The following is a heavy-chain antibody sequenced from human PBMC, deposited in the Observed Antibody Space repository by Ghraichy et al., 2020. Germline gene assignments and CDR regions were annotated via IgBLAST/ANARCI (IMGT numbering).Heavy chain of an antibody. J-gene: IGHJ4*02. CDR3: AKGLEMNDY. Sequence: GGSLRLSCAGSGFPFSSYAMSWVRLAPGKGLEWVSAISGSGGSTYYADSVKGRFTISRDNSKNTRYLQMNSLRAEDTAVYYCAKGLEMNDYWGQGTLVTVSS. CDR1: GFPFSSYA. V-gene: IGHV3-23*01. CDR2: ISGSGGST. D-gene: IGHD1-1*01.